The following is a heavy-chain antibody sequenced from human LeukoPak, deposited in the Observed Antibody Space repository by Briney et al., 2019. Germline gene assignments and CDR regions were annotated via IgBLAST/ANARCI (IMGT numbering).Heavy chain of an antibody. J-gene: IGHJ4*02. Sequence: PGGSLRLSCAASEFTFSSYSMNWVRQAPGKGLEWISYISSSGDKIYYADSVKGRFSISRDNVKNSLYLQMNSLRAEDTAVYYCARGPSGYHNTGGQGTLVTVSS. CDR3: ARGPSGYHNT. CDR1: EFTFSSYS. V-gene: IGHV3-48*01. D-gene: IGHD5-12*01. CDR2: ISSSGDKI.